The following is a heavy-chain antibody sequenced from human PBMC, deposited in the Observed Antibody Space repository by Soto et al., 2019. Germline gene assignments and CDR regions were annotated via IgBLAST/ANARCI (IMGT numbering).Heavy chain of an antibody. CDR2: IDWDDDK. CDR3: SRIRNGYSSGWYSVDY. D-gene: IGHD6-19*01. CDR1: GFSLSTSGMC. V-gene: IGHV2-70*01. Sequence: SGPTLVNPTQTLTLTCTFSGFSLSTSGMCVSWIRQPPGKALEWLALIDWDDDKYYSTSLKTRLTISRDTSKNQVVLTMTNMDPVDTATYYCSRIRNGYSSGWYSVDYWGQGTLVTVSS. J-gene: IGHJ4*02.